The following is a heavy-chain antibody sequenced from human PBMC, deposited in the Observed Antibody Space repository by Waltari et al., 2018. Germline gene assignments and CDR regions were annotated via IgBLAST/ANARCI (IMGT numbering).Heavy chain of an antibody. CDR1: GYPFTSYG. CDR3: ARTPLGYCSGGSCYPFDY. V-gene: IGHV1-18*01. J-gene: IGHJ4*02. CDR2: ISGFNGHT. D-gene: IGHD2-15*01. Sequence: QVQLVQSGNEVKKPGASLKVSCKAPGYPFTSYGISWVRQAPGQGLEWMGWISGFNGHTNEAQRLQGRVARTADTSTSTSYMELSRLRSDDTAMDYCARTPLGYCSGGSCYPFDYWGQGTLVTVSS.